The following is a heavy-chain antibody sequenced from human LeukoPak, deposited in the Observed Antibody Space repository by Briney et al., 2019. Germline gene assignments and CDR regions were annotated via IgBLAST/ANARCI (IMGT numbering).Heavy chain of an antibody. V-gene: IGHV3-9*01. CDR2: ISWNSGSI. D-gene: IGHD2-15*01. CDR3: AKGSGGSCYTAADY. CDR1: GFTFDDYA. Sequence: PGGSLRLSCAASGFTFDDYAMPWVRQAPGKGLEWVSGISWNSGSIGYADSVEGRFTIFRDNSKNTLYLQMNSLRAEDTAVYYCAKGSGGSCYTAADYWGQGTLVTVSS. J-gene: IGHJ4*02.